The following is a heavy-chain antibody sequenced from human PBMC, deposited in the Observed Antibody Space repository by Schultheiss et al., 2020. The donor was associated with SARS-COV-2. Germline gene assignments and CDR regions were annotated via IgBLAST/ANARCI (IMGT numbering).Heavy chain of an antibody. D-gene: IGHD6-6*01. CDR3: ATSDLYSSSSV. V-gene: IGHV1-69*05. Sequence: SVKVSCKASGGTFSSYAISWVRQAPGQGLEWMGGIIPIFGTANYAQKFQGRVTMTRDTSTSTAYMELRSLRSDDTAVYYCATSDLYSSSSVWGQGTLVTVSS. J-gene: IGHJ4*02. CDR2: IIPIFGTA. CDR1: GGTFSSYA.